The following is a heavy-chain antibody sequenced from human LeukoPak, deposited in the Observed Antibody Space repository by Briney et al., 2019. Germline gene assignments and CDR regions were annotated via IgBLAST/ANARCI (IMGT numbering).Heavy chain of an antibody. Sequence: SQTLSLTCAISGDSVSSNSAAWNWIRQSPSRGLEWLGRTYYRSKWYNDYAVSVKSRITINPDTSKNQFSLQLNSVTPEDTAVYYCARDRIVVVVAATRNDYYYYYYGIDVWGRGTTVTVSS. CDR3: ARDRIVVVVAATRNDYYYYYYGIDV. J-gene: IGHJ6*02. V-gene: IGHV6-1*01. CDR1: GDSVSSNSAA. D-gene: IGHD2-15*01. CDR2: TYYRSKWYN.